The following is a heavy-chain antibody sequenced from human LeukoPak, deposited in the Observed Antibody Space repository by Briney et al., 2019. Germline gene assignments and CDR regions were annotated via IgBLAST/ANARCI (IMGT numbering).Heavy chain of an antibody. D-gene: IGHD4-23*01. CDR2: IYYSGST. CDR3: ARERGNPNEDYYYYYYMDV. CDR1: GGSISSGGYS. Sequence: SETLSLTCAVSGGSISSGGYSWSWIRQPPGKGLEWIGYIYYSGSTYYNPSLKSRVTISVDTSKNQFSLKLSSVTAADTAVYYCARERGNPNEDYYYYYYMDVWGKGTTVTVSS. J-gene: IGHJ6*03. V-gene: IGHV4-30-4*07.